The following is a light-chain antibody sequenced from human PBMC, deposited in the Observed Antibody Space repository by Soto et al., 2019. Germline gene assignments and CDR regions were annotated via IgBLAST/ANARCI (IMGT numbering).Light chain of an antibody. CDR1: SSDVGSYNL. V-gene: IGLV2-23*02. Sequence: QSALTQPASVSGSPGQSITISCTGTSSDVGSYNLVSWYQQHPGKAPKLMIYEVSKRPSGVSNRFSGSKSGNTASLTISGLQAEDEADYYCCSYAGSSTCLDVFGTGTKVTVL. CDR3: CSYAGSSTCLDV. J-gene: IGLJ1*01. CDR2: EVS.